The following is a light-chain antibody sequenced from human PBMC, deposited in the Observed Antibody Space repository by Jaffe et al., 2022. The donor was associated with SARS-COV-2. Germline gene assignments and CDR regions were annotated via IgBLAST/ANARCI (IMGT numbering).Light chain of an antibody. V-gene: IGKV1-39*01. J-gene: IGKJ1*01. CDR2: AAS. CDR1: QSISRY. Sequence: DIQITQSPSSLSASVGDRVAITCRASQSISRYLNWYQQKPGKAPKLLVYAASSLQSGVPSRFSGSGSGTDFTLTISSLQLEDSATYYCQQSYSTPRTFGQGTKVEIK. CDR3: QQSYSTPRT.